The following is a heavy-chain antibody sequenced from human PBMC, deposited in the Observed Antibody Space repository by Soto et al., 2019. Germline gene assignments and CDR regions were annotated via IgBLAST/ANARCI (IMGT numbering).Heavy chain of an antibody. CDR3: ARGGGATLLWRETYYFAY. CDR1: GGSISSYY. J-gene: IGHJ4*02. V-gene: IGHV4-59*01. Sequence: PSETLSLTCTVSGGSISSYYWSWIRQPPGKGLEWIGYIYYSGSTNYNPSLKSRVTISVDTSKNQFSLKLSSVTAADTAVYYCARGGGATLLWRETYYFAYWGQGTLVTVSS. D-gene: IGHD1-26*01. CDR2: IYYSGST.